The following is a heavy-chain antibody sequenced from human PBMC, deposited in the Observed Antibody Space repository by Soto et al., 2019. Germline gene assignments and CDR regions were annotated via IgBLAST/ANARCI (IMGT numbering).Heavy chain of an antibody. Sequence: SETLSLTCTVSGGSISSYYWSWIRQPPGKGLEWIGNIYYSGSTNYNPSLKSRVTISVDTSKNQFSLKLSSVTAADTAVYYCARHVLDYSNYDYYYYYGMDVWGQGTTVTVSS. CDR3: ARHVLDYSNYDYYYYYGMDV. D-gene: IGHD4-4*01. V-gene: IGHV4-59*08. CDR1: GGSISSYY. CDR2: IYYSGST. J-gene: IGHJ6*02.